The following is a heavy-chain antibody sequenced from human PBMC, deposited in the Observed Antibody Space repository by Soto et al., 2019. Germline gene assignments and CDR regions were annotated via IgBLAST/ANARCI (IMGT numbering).Heavy chain of an antibody. CDR3: AKVPYDFWSGYYPPLYFDY. J-gene: IGHJ4*02. CDR1: GFTFSSYV. V-gene: IGHV3-23*01. D-gene: IGHD3-3*01. CDR2: ISGSGGST. Sequence: PGGSLRLSCAASGFTFSSYVMSWVRQAPGKGLEWVSGISGSGGSTYYADSVKGRFTISRDNSKNTLYLLMNSLRAEDTAVYYCAKVPYDFWSGYYPPLYFDYWGQGTLVTVSS.